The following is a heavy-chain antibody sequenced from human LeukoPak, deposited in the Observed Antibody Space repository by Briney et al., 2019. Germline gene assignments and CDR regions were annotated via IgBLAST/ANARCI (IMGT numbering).Heavy chain of an antibody. J-gene: IGHJ4*02. V-gene: IGHV1-69*13. D-gene: IGHD3-22*01. CDR1: GGTFSSYA. CDR2: IIPIFGTA. Sequence: SVKVPCKASGGTFSSYAISWVRQAPGQGLEWMGGIIPIFGTANYAQKFQGRVTITADESTSTAYMELSSLRSEDTAVYYCARDHYYYDSSGYLDYWGQGTLVTVSS. CDR3: ARDHYYYDSSGYLDY.